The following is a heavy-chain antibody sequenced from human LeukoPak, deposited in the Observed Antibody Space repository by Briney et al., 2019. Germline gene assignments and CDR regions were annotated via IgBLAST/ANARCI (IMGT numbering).Heavy chain of an antibody. J-gene: IGHJ4*02. V-gene: IGHV1-2*06. CDR3: ARSKKFCRGGSCDFDS. CDR2: INPNSGGT. CDR1: GYTFTGYY. D-gene: IGHD2-15*01. Sequence: ASVKVSCKASGYTFTGYYMHWVRQAPGQGLEWMGRINPNSGGTNYAQKFQGRVTMTRDTSISTAYMELSRLRSDDTAVYFCARSKKFCRGGSCDFDSWGRGTLVTVSS.